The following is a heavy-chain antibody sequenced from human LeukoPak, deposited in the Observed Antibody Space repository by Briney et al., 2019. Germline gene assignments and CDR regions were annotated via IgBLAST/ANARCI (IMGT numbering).Heavy chain of an antibody. CDR2: ISAYNGNT. CDR1: GYTFTGYH. Sequence: ASVKVSCKASGYTFTGYHIHWVRQAPGQGLEWMGWISAYNGNTNYAQKLQGRVTMTTDTSTSTAYMELRSLRSDDTAVYYCARDRRKYSGSHEVDYWGQGTLVTVSS. J-gene: IGHJ4*02. V-gene: IGHV1-18*04. CDR3: ARDRRKYSGSHEVDY. D-gene: IGHD1-26*01.